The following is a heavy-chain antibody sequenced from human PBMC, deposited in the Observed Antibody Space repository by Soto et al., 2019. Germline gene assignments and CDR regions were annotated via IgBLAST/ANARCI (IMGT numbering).Heavy chain of an antibody. CDR2: ISYDGSNK. V-gene: IGHV3-30*18. CDR3: AKVTGYSSSWPFDY. J-gene: IGHJ4*02. Sequence: QVQLVESGGGVVQPGRSLRLSCAASGFTFSSYGMHWVRQAPGKGLEWVAVISYDGSNKYNADSVKGRFTISRDNSKNTLYMQMNSLRAEDTAVYYCAKVTGYSSSWPFDYWGQGTLVTVSS. D-gene: IGHD6-13*01. CDR1: GFTFSSYG.